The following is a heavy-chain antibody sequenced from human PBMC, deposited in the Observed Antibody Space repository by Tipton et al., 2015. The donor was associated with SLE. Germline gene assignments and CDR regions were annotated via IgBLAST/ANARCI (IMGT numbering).Heavy chain of an antibody. V-gene: IGHV3-21*04. CDR2: ISSSSSYI. CDR1: GFTFSSYS. CDR3: VRDISGRFVD. J-gene: IGHJ4*02. Sequence: SLRLSCAASGFTFSSYSMNWVRQAPGKGLEWVSSISSSSSYIYYADSVKGRFTISRDNAKNSLYLQMNSLRAEDTALYYCVRDISGRFVDWGQGTLVSVSS. D-gene: IGHD1-26*01.